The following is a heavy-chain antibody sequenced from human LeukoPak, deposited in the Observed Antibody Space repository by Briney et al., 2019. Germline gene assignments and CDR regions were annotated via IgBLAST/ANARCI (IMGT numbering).Heavy chain of an antibody. J-gene: IGHJ4*02. V-gene: IGHV4-59*12. D-gene: IGHD1-14*01. CDR1: LDSTTSNF. CDR2: IHRSGSP. Sequence: SEPLSLTCTVSLDSTTSNFWSWVRQPPGKGLEWIGEIHRSGSPNYNPSLQSRVTISIDRSRNQIALELSSVTAAHTAVYYCAREILGGFNPGAYWGQGTLVTVSS. CDR3: AREILGGFNPGAY.